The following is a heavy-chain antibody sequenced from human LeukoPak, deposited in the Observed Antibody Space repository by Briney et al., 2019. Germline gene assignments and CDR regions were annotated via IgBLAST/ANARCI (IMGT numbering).Heavy chain of an antibody. V-gene: IGHV3-21*04. CDR1: GFTFSSYS. D-gene: IGHD5-18*01. CDR2: ISSSSSYI. CDR3: AKEVDTAMPNFDY. J-gene: IGHJ4*02. Sequence: PGGSLRLSCAASGFTFSSYSMNWVRQAPGKGLEWVSSISSSSSYIYYADSVKGRFTISRDNSKNSLYLQMNSLRTEDTALYYCAKEVDTAMPNFDYWGQGTLVTVSS.